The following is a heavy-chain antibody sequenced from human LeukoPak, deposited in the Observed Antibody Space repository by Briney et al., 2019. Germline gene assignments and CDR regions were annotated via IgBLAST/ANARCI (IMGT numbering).Heavy chain of an antibody. D-gene: IGHD3-22*01. CDR3: ARTASTYYYDSSGPI. Sequence: SETLSLTCTVSGGSISSSSYYWGWIRQPPGKGLDWIGSIYYSGTTYYNPSLKSRVTISVDTSKNQSSLKLSSVTAADTAVYYCARTASTYYYDSSGPIWGQGTMVTVSS. CDR2: IYYSGTT. CDR1: GGSISSSSYY. J-gene: IGHJ3*02. V-gene: IGHV4-39*01.